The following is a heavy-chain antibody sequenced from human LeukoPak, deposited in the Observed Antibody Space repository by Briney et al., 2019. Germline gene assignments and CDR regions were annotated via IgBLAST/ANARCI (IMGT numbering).Heavy chain of an antibody. J-gene: IGHJ4*02. CDR1: GGSISTDNFY. CDR2: IYTSGST. V-gene: IGHV4-61*02. Sequence: RPSQTLSLTCTVSGGSISTDNFYWSWIRQPAGKGLEWIGRIYTSGSTDYNPSLKSRVTISLDTSKNQFSLKLSSVTAAVTAVYYCARDRLVASTWDYWGQGDLVTVSS. D-gene: IGHD2-8*02. CDR3: ARDRLVASTWDY.